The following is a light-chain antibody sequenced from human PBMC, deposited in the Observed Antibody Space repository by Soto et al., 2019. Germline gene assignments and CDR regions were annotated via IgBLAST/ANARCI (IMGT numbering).Light chain of an antibody. Sequence: QSVLTQPPSVSGAPGQRVTISCTGSSSNIGAGYDVHWYQQLPGTAPKLPISGTSNRPSGVPDRFSGSKSGTSASLAITGLQAEDEADYYCQSYDSSLSGSEVFGTGTKLTVL. CDR2: GTS. CDR3: QSYDSSLSGSEV. CDR1: SSNIGAGYD. J-gene: IGLJ1*01. V-gene: IGLV1-40*01.